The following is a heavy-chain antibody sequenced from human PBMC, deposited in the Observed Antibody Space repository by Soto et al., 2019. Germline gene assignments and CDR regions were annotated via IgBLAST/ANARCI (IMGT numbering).Heavy chain of an antibody. V-gene: IGHV3-53*01. CDR1: GFTASVNY. Sequence: EVQLVESGGALIPPGGSLRLSCVASGFTASVNYMSWVRQAPGKGLEWLSVIYSGGSTYYAESVRGRFTISRDNSKNTLYLQMNSLRAEDTAVYYCAKAVNYGVFRYYFDYWGQGTLVTVSS. CDR2: IYSGGST. J-gene: IGHJ4*02. CDR3: AKAVNYGVFRYYFDY. D-gene: IGHD4-17*01.